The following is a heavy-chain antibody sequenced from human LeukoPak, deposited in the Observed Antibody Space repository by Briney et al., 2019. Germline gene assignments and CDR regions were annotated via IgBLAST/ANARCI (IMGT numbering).Heavy chain of an antibody. CDR2: INPNSGGT. CDR3: ARAAAPRRTPGNLDY. CDR1: GYTFTGYY. V-gene: IGHV1-2*02. J-gene: IGHJ4*02. D-gene: IGHD6-13*01. Sequence: ASVKVSCKASGYTFTGYYMHWVRQAPGQGHEWMGWINPNSGGTNYAQKLQGRVTMTADTSTSTAYMELRSLRSDDTAVYYCARAAAPRRTPGNLDYWGQGTLVTVSS.